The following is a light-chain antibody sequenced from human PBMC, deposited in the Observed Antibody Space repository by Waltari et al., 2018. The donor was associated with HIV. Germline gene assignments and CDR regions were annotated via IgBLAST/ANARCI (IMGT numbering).Light chain of an antibody. Sequence: EIVLTQSPATLSLSTGERATLSCRTSQSVSSYLVWHQQKPGQAPRLLIYDASNRATGLPARFTGSGSGTDFTLTSSSLEPEDFAVYYCQQRSNWPPGFFTFRQGTRLEIK. CDR2: DAS. J-gene: IGKJ5*01. CDR1: QSVSSY. CDR3: QQRSNWPPGFFT. V-gene: IGKV3-11*01.